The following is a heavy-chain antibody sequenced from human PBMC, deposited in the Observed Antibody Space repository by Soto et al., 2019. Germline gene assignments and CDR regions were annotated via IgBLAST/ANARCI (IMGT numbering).Heavy chain of an antibody. CDR3: AKDSYRRLDY. CDR2: ISYDGSNK. J-gene: IGHJ4*02. V-gene: IGHV3-30*18. Sequence: GGSLRLSCAASGFTFSSYGMHWVRQAPGKGLEWVAVISYDGSNKYYADSVKGRFTISRDNSKNTLYLQMNSLRAEDTAVYYCAKDSYRRLDYWGQGTLVTVSS. CDR1: GFTFSSYG.